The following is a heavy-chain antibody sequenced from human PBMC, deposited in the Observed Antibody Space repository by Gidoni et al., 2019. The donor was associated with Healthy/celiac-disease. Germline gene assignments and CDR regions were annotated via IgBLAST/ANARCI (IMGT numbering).Heavy chain of an antibody. CDR1: GFTFSSSW. V-gene: IGHV3-7*01. D-gene: IGHD3-22*01. CDR3: ARILYYYDSSGYDYAFDI. J-gene: IGHJ3*02. CDR2: IKQDGSEK. Sequence: EVQLVESGGGLVQPGGSLRLSCAASGFTFSSSWMSWVRQAPGTGLEWGANIKQDGSEKYYVDSVKGRFTISRDNAKNSLYLQMNSLRAEDTAVYYCARILYYYDSSGYDYAFDIWGQGTMVTVSS.